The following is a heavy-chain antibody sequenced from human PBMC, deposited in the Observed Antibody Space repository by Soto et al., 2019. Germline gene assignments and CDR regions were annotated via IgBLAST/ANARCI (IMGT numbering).Heavy chain of an antibody. CDR3: AKDGYSSGWYNWFDP. CDR2: ISGSGGST. V-gene: IGHV3-23*01. Sequence: GGSLRLSCEASGFTFSSYAMSWVRQAPGKGLEWVSAISGSGGSTYYADSVKGRFTISRDNSKNTLYLQMNSLRAEDTAVYYCAKDGYSSGWYNWFDPWGQGTLVTVSS. CDR1: GFTFSSYA. J-gene: IGHJ5*02. D-gene: IGHD6-19*01.